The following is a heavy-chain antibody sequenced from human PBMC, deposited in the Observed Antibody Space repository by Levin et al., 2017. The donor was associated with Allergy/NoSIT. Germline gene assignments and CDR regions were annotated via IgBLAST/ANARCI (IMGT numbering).Heavy chain of an antibody. D-gene: IGHD3-3*01. CDR3: AKDREWLLGQYYFDY. J-gene: IGHJ4*02. Sequence: SLKISCAASGFTFDDYAMHWVRQAPGKGLEWVSGISWNSGSIAYADSVKGRFTISRDNAKNSLYLQMNSLRAEDTALYYCAKDREWLLGQYYFDYWGQGTLVTVSS. CDR2: ISWNSGSI. V-gene: IGHV3-9*01. CDR1: GFTFDDYA.